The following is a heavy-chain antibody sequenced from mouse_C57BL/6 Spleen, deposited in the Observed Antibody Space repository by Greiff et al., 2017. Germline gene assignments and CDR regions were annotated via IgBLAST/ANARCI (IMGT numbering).Heavy chain of an antibody. CDR2: IYPGNSDT. CDR3: TKNDYDGGGFDY. V-gene: IGHV1-5*01. D-gene: IGHD2-4*01. Sequence: VQLKQSGTVLARPGASVKMSCKTSGYTFTSYWMHWVKQRPGQGLEWIGAIYPGNSDTSYNQKFKGKAKLTAVTSASTAYMELSSLTNEDSAVYYGTKNDYDGGGFDYWGQGTTLTVSS. J-gene: IGHJ2*01. CDR1: GYTFTSYW.